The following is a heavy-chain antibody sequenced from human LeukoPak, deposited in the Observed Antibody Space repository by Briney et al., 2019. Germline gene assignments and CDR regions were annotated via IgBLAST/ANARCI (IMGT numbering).Heavy chain of an antibody. V-gene: IGHV3-33*01. Sequence: GGSLRLSCAASGFIFSSYGMHWVRQDPGKGLEWVAVIWYDGSNKNYADSIKGRFTISRDNSKNTLYLQMNSLRAEDTAVYYCASSYYDILTGYQELDHWGQGTLVTVSS. CDR1: GFIFSSYG. CDR2: IWYDGSNK. J-gene: IGHJ4*02. CDR3: ASSYYDILTGYQELDH. D-gene: IGHD3-9*01.